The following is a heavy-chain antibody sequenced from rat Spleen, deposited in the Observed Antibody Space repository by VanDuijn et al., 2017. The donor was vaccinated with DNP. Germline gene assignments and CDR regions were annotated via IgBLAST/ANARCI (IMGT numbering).Heavy chain of an antibody. D-gene: IGHD1-4*01. CDR3: SRDGPGAMDA. CDR2: IWSGGST. CDR1: GFSLTSNS. V-gene: IGHV2-1*01. J-gene: IGHJ4*01. Sequence: QVQLKESGPGLVQPSQTLSLTCTVSGFSLTSNSVHWVRQPPEKDLEWVGAIWSGGSTDYNSALRSRLSISRDTSKSQVFLKMNSLQTEGTAIYFCSRDGPGAMDAWGQGTSVTVSS.